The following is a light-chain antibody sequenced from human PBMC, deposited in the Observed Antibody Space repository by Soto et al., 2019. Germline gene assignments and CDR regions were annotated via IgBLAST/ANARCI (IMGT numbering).Light chain of an antibody. Sequence: QSALTQPRSVSGSPGQSVTISCTGSSSDVGGYDYVSWYQHHPGKAPKLIIYGVTKRPSGVPDRFSGSKSGNTASLTISGLQAEDEADYYCCSYAGSYTYYVFGTGTKLTVL. CDR2: GVT. CDR3: CSYAGSYTYYV. V-gene: IGLV2-11*01. J-gene: IGLJ1*01. CDR1: SSDVGGYDY.